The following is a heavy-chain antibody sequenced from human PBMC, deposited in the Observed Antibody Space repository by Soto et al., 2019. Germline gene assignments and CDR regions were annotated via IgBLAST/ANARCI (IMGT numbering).Heavy chain of an antibody. D-gene: IGHD6-13*01. Sequence: SVKVSCKASGGTFSSYAISWVRQAPGQGLEWMGGIIPIFGTANYAQKFQGRVTNTADESTSTAYMELSSLRSEDTAVYYCARVQTAAARDPDYYYGMDVWGQGTTVTVSS. CDR2: IIPIFGTA. J-gene: IGHJ6*02. CDR3: ARVQTAAARDPDYYYGMDV. CDR1: GGTFSSYA. V-gene: IGHV1-69*13.